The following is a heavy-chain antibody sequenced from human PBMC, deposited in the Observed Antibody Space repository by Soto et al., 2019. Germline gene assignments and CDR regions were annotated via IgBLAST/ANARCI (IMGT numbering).Heavy chain of an antibody. Sequence: WTWIRQSPGKGLEWIGYIFYSGSTNYNPSLKSRVTISVDTSKNQFSLKLSSVTAADTAVYYCARVGSSGWSPDYWGQGTLVTVSS. V-gene: IGHV4-59*01. CDR3: ARVGSSGWSPDY. CDR2: IFYSGST. D-gene: IGHD6-19*01. J-gene: IGHJ4*02.